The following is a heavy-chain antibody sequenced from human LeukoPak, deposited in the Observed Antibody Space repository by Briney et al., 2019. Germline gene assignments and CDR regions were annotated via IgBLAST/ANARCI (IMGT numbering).Heavy chain of an antibody. V-gene: IGHV3-30-3*01. CDR3: AKGLWDYYGSGIMYYTMDV. J-gene: IGHJ6*02. D-gene: IGHD3-10*01. Sequence: PGGSLRLSCAASGFTFSSYAMHWVRQAPGKGLEWVAVISYDGSNKYYADSVKGRFTVSRDNSKNTLYMQMNSLRAEDTAVYYRAKGLWDYYGSGIMYYTMDVWGQGTTVTVSS. CDR2: ISYDGSNK. CDR1: GFTFSSYA.